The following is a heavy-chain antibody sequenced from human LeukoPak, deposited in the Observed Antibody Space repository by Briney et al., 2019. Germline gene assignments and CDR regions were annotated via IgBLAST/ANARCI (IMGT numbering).Heavy chain of an antibody. D-gene: IGHD3-9*01. CDR1: GYTFTGYY. V-gene: IGHV1-2*02. CDR2: INPNSGGT. J-gene: IGHJ4*02. CDR3: ARDLLGSPTGYSSGAWDY. Sequence: ASVKVSCKASGYTFTGYYMHWVRQAPGQGLEWMGWINPNSGGTNYAQKFQGRVAMTRDTSISTAYMELSRLRSDDTAVYYCARDLLGSPTGYSSGAWDYWGQGTLVTVSS.